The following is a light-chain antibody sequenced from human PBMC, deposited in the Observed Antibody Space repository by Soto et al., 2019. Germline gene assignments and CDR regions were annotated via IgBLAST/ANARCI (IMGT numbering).Light chain of an antibody. J-gene: IGKJ1*01. V-gene: IGKV1-5*01. CDR2: DAS. Sequence: DIQMTQYPSTLSASVGDRVTITCRARQSISSWLAWYKQKPGKAPKLLIYDASSLESGVPQRLSGSGSGTEFTLTISSMKTDDFSTYYCQQYHSYWTFGQGTKVDIK. CDR1: QSISSW. CDR3: QQYHSYWT.